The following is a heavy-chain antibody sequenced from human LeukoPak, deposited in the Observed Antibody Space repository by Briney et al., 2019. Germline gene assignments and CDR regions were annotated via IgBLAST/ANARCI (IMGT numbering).Heavy chain of an antibody. D-gene: IGHD2-15*01. J-gene: IGHJ6*03. Sequence: SETLSLTCTVSGGSISSHYWSRIRQPPGKGLEWIGYIYYSGSTNYSPSLKSRVTISVDTSKNQFSLKLSSVTAADTAVYYCARDVVVAARPQGYYHYYYMDVWGEGTTVTVSS. CDR3: ARDVVVAARPQGYYHYYYMDV. CDR2: IYYSGST. CDR1: GGSISSHY. V-gene: IGHV4-59*11.